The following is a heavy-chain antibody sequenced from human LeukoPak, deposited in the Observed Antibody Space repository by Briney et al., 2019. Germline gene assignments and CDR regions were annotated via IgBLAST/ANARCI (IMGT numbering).Heavy chain of an antibody. D-gene: IGHD3-22*01. Sequence: ASVKVSCKASGYTFTNYGISWVRQAPGQGLEWMGWISAYNGNTNYAQKLQGRVTMTADTSTSTAYMELRSLRSDDTAVYYCAREGDYYYDSSGYYYSFDYWGQGTLVTVSS. CDR2: ISAYNGNT. CDR3: AREGDYYYDSSGYYYSFDY. CDR1: GYTFTNYG. J-gene: IGHJ4*02. V-gene: IGHV1-18*01.